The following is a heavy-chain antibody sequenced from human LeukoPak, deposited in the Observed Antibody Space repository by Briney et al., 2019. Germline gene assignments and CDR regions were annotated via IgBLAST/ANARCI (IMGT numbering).Heavy chain of an antibody. CDR3: ARDLNYYDSSDYYYASLFDY. CDR1: GYSFTTYW. Sequence: GESLKISCKGSGYSFTTYWIGWVRQMPGKGLEWMGIIYPGDSDTKYSPSFQGQVTISADKSISTAYLQWSSLRSEDTAVYYCARDLNYYDSSDYYYASLFDYWGQGTLVTVSS. CDR2: IYPGDSDT. V-gene: IGHV5-51*01. J-gene: IGHJ4*02. D-gene: IGHD3-22*01.